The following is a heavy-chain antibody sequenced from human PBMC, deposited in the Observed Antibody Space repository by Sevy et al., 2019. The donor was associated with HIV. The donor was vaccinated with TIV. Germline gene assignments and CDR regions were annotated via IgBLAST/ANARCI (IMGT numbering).Heavy chain of an antibody. CDR2: ISGSGGTT. CDR3: AKGDTSTRYYYDGMDV. Sequence: GGSLRRSCAASGFTFSNFGMSWVRQAPGKGLEWVSTISGSGGTTYYADSVKGRFTTSRDNSRKTLYLQMNSLRAEDTALYYCAKGDTSTRYYYDGMDVWGQGTAVTVSS. D-gene: IGHD2-2*01. CDR1: GFTFSNFG. J-gene: IGHJ6*02. V-gene: IGHV3-23*01.